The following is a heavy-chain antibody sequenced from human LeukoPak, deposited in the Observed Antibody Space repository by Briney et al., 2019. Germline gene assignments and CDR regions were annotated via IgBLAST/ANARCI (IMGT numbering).Heavy chain of an antibody. CDR1: GFTFSSYS. CDR2: ISSSSSYI. V-gene: IGHV3-21*01. Sequence: GGCLRLSCAASGFTFSSYSMNWVRQAPGKGLEWVSSISSSSSYIYYADSVKGRFTISRDNAKNSLYLQMNSLRAEDTAVYYCARVRETLDFDYWGQGTLVTVSS. D-gene: IGHD3-10*01. CDR3: ARVRETLDFDY. J-gene: IGHJ4*02.